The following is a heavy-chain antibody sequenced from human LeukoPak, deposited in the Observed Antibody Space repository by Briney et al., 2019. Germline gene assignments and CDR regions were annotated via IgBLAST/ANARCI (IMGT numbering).Heavy chain of an antibody. J-gene: IGHJ4*02. V-gene: IGHV1-2*02. Sequence: ASVKVSCKASGYTFTGYYMHWVRQAPGQGLEWMGWINPNSGGTNYAQKFQGRVTMTRDTSISTAYMELSRLRSDDTAVYYCARDFRGYYDSSGYLNDYWGQGTLVTVSS. CDR1: GYTFTGYY. D-gene: IGHD3-22*01. CDR3: ARDFRGYYDSSGYLNDY. CDR2: INPNSGGT.